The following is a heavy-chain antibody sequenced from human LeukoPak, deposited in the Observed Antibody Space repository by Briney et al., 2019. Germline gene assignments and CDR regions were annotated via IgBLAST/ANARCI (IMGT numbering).Heavy chain of an antibody. J-gene: IGHJ5*02. V-gene: IGHV3-30*18. CDR3: AKDRDFGVVINNWFDP. Sequence: GGSLILSCAASGFTFSSYGMHWVRQAPGKGLEWVAVISYDGSNKYYADSVKGRFTISRDNSKNTLYLQMNSLRAEDTAVYYCAKDRDFGVVINNWFDPWGQGTLVTVSS. D-gene: IGHD3-3*01. CDR1: GFTFSSYG. CDR2: ISYDGSNK.